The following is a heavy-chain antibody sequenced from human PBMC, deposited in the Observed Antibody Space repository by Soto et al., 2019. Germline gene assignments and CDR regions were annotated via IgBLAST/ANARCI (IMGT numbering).Heavy chain of an antibody. CDR3: AKALDSSGYTPLDY. V-gene: IGHV3-23*01. CDR2: INDSGDT. J-gene: IGHJ4*02. D-gene: IGHD3-22*01. Sequence: EVQLLESGGDLVQPGGSLRLSCAASGFTFSNYGMTWVRQAPGKGLEWVSSINDSGDTYYGDSVKGRFTISRDNSKNTLYLQMNSLRAEDTAVYYCAKALDSSGYTPLDYWGQGTLVTVSS. CDR1: GFTFSNYG.